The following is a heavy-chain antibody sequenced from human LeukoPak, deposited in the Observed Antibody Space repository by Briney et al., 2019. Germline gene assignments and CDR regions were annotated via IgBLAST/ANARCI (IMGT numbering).Heavy chain of an antibody. CDR3: AGGDASWFGEFPDAFDI. J-gene: IGHJ3*02. CDR2: IYSGGST. V-gene: IGHV3-66*01. Sequence: GGSPRLSCAASGFTFSSYEMNWVRQAPGKGLEWVSVIYSGGSTYYADSVKGRFTISRDNSKNTLYLQMNSLRAEDTAVYYCAGGDASWFGEFPDAFDIWGQGTMVTVSS. D-gene: IGHD3-10*01. CDR1: GFTFSSYE.